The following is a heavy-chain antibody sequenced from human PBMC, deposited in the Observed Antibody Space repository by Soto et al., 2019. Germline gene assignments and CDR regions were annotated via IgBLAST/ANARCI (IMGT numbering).Heavy chain of an antibody. V-gene: IGHV3-33*01. J-gene: IGHJ4*02. Sequence: GGSLRLSCAASGFTFSSHGMHWVRQAPGMALEWVAVIWYDGSKNYYADSVKGRFTISRDNSKNTLYLQMNSLRADDTAVYYCGRARGYGGYDDLDYWGQGTLVTVSS. CDR1: GFTFSSHG. D-gene: IGHD5-12*01. CDR2: IWYDGSKN. CDR3: GRARGYGGYDDLDY.